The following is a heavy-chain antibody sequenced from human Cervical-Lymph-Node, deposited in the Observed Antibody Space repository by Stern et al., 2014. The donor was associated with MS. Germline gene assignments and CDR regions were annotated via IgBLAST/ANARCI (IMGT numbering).Heavy chain of an antibody. J-gene: IGHJ6*02. CDR1: GYTFISYY. Sequence: VQLVESGAEVKTPGASVKLSCTAYGYTFISYYIHWVRQAPGQGLEWMGIINPSGGSTSYAQKFQGRVTMTRDTSTSTVYMELSSLRSEDTAVYYCAREVAGHRLGMMDVWGQGTSVTVSS. V-gene: IGHV1-46*01. CDR3: AREVAGHRLGMMDV. D-gene: IGHD6-19*01. CDR2: INPSGGST.